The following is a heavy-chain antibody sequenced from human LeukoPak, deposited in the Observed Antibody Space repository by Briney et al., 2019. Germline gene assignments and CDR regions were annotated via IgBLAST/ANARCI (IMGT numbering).Heavy chain of an antibody. V-gene: IGHV1-8*01. J-gene: IGHJ5*02. CDR1: GYTFTSYD. CDR3: AISSSWYLYNYFDP. Sequence: GASVKVSCKASGYTFTSYDINWVRQATGQGLEWMGWMNPNSGNTGYTQKFQGRDTMTRNTSISTAYMELSSLRSEDTAVYYCAISSSWYLYNYFDPWGQGTLVTVSS. CDR2: MNPNSGNT. D-gene: IGHD6-13*01.